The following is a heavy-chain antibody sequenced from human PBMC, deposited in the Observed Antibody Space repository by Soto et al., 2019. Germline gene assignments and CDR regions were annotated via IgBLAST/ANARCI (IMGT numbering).Heavy chain of an antibody. CDR3: ARDPAIHSGKFDYVLDV. CDR1: GFTFSSYE. CDR2: IGTSGKTI. J-gene: IGHJ6*02. Sequence: PGGSLRLSCAVSGFTFSSYEMNWVRQAPGKGLEWVSYIGTSGKTIYYADSVRGRFTISRDNAKNSLYLQMNSLRAEDTAVYFCARDPAIHSGKFDYVLDVWGRGTTVPVYS. D-gene: IGHD5-18*01. V-gene: IGHV3-48*03.